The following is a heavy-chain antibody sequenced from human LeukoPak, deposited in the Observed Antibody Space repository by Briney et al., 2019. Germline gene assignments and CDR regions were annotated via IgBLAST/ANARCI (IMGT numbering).Heavy chain of an antibody. CDR1: GYTFTSYG. Sequence: ASVKVSCKATGYTFTSYGISWVRQAPGQGLEWMGWISAYNGNTNYAQKLQGRVTMTIDTSTSTAYMELRSLRSDDTAVYYCARDPPLRQGGSSSSRIDYWGQGTLVTVSS. V-gene: IGHV1-18*01. CDR2: ISAYNGNT. CDR3: ARDPPLRQGGSSSSRIDY. J-gene: IGHJ4*02. D-gene: IGHD6-6*01.